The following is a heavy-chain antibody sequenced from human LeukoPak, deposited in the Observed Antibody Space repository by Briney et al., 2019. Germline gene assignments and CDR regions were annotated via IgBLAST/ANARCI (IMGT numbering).Heavy chain of an antibody. J-gene: IGHJ5*02. CDR3: AREVVAWAATTPSTKWFDP. V-gene: IGHV4-59*01. Sequence: SETLSLTCSVSGVSISSYYWSWIRQPPGKGLEWIGNIYYSGSTNYNPSLKSRVTISVDTSKNYFSLKLNSVTAADTAVYYCAREVVAWAATTPSTKWFDPWGQGTLVTVSS. D-gene: IGHD2-15*01. CDR1: GVSISSYY. CDR2: IYYSGST.